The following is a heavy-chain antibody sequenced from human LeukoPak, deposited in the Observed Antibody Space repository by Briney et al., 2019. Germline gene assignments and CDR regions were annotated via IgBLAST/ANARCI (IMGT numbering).Heavy chain of an antibody. CDR2: INPNSGGT. J-gene: IGHJ5*02. V-gene: IGHV1-2*02. Sequence: SVKVSCKASGYTFTGYYMHWVRQAPGQGLEWMGWINPNSGGTNYAQKFQGRVTMTRDTSISTAYMELSRLRSDDTAVYYCARSIGEANWFDPWGQGTLVTVSS. CDR1: GYTFTGYY. D-gene: IGHD2-15*01. CDR3: ARSIGEANWFDP.